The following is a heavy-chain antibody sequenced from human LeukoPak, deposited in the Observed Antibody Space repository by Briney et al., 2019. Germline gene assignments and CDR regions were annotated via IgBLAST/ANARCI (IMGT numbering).Heavy chain of an antibody. D-gene: IGHD2-15*01. V-gene: IGHV1-8*01. CDR3: ATDGGGSSFGYMDV. J-gene: IGHJ6*03. CDR1: GYTFTSYD. Sequence: GASVKVSCKASGYTFTSYDINWVRQATGQGLEWMGWMNPNSGNTGYAQKFQGRVTMTEDTSTDTAYMELSSLRSEDTAVYYCATDGGGSSFGYMDVWGKGTTVTVSS. CDR2: MNPNSGNT.